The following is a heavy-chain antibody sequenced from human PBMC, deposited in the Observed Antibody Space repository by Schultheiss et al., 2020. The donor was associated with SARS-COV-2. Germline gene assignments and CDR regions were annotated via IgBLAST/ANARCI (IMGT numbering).Heavy chain of an antibody. CDR3: ARDQRSDYGDYVDGVGGGVDI. CDR2: ISSSSSYI. D-gene: IGHD4-17*01. CDR1: GFTFSSYS. V-gene: IGHV3-21*01. Sequence: GGSLRPSCAASGFTFSSYSMNWVRQAPGKGLEWVSSISSSSSYIYYADSVKGRFTISRDNAKNSLYLQMNSLRAEDTAVYYCARDQRSDYGDYVDGVGGGVDIWGQGTMVTVSS. J-gene: IGHJ3*02.